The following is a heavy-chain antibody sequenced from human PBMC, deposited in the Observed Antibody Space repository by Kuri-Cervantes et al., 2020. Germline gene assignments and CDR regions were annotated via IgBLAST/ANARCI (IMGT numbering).Heavy chain of an antibody. V-gene: IGHV3-9*01. CDR1: GFTFSSYW. CDR2: ISWNSGSI. CDR3: ARGRVYSYGTYYFDY. D-gene: IGHD5-18*01. Sequence: SLKISCAASGFTFSSYWMHWVRQAPGKGLEWVSGISWNSGSIGYADSVKGRFTISRDNAKNSLYLQMNSLRAEDTAVYYCARGRVYSYGTYYFDYWGQGTLVTVSS. J-gene: IGHJ4*02.